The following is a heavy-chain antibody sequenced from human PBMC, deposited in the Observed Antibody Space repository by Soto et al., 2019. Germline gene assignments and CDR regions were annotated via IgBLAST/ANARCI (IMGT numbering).Heavy chain of an antibody. J-gene: IGHJ6*02. CDR2: ISSGGSYT. D-gene: IGHD2-15*01. CDR1: GFTFSSYS. V-gene: IGHV3-21*01. Sequence: GWSLRLSCAASGFTFSSYSMNLVRQAPGKGPEWVSSISSGGSYTHYADSVKGRFTISRDNAKTSLYLQMNSLRADDTAVYYCARVGCSGGGCSSRCDVYYGMDVWGQGTKVTVSS. CDR3: ARVGCSGGGCSSRCDVYYGMDV.